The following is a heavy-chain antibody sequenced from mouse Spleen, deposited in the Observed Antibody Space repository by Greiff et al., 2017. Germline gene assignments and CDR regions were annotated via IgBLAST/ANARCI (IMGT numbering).Heavy chain of an antibody. CDR3: ARSLYDYDVSPWFAY. Sequence: VQLQQSGPELVKPGASVKISCKASGYAFSSSWMNWVKQRPGKGLEWIGRIYPGDGDTNYNGKFKGKATLTADKSSSTAYMQLSSLTSEDSAVYFCARSLYDYDVSPWFAYWGQGTLVTVSA. V-gene: IGHV1-82*01. CDR1: GYAFSSSW. J-gene: IGHJ3*01. CDR2: IYPGDGDT. D-gene: IGHD2-4*01.